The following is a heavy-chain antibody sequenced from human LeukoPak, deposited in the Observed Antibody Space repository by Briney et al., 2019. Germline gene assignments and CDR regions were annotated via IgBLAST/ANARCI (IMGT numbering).Heavy chain of an antibody. D-gene: IGHD3-22*01. CDR1: GFTVSSNY. Sequence: GGSLRLSCAASGFTVSSNYMSWVRQAPGKGLEWVSAISGSGGSTYYADSVKGRFTISRDNSKNTLYLQMNSLRAEDTAVYYCAKDAPYDSSGYYPLTYYYYGMDVWGQGTTVTVSS. J-gene: IGHJ6*02. V-gene: IGHV3-23*01. CDR2: ISGSGGST. CDR3: AKDAPYDSSGYYPLTYYYYGMDV.